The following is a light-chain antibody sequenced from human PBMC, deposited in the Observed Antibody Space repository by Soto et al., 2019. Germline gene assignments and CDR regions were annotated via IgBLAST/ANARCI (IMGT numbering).Light chain of an antibody. CDR2: AVS. J-gene: IGKJ1*01. Sequence: IQLAQSPSTLSASVGARVTITCRASQSISSWLAWYQQKPGKAPKRLIYAVSSLQSGVPSRFSGSGSGTEFTLTISSLQPEDFSTYYCLQHNTYPWTFGQGTKVDIK. CDR1: QSISSW. CDR3: LQHNTYPWT. V-gene: IGKV1-5*01.